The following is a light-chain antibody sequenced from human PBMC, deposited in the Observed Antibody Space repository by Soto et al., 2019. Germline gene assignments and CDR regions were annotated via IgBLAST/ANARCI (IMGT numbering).Light chain of an antibody. CDR3: QQYVTSLQT. J-gene: IGKJ1*01. Sequence: EIVLTQSPGTLSLSPGERATLSCRASQSLSSSYLAWYQQKPGQAPRLLIYGASSRATDIPDRFSGSGSGTDFTLTISRLEPEDFAVYSCQQYVTSLQTFGQGTKVEIK. V-gene: IGKV3-20*01. CDR2: GAS. CDR1: QSLSSSY.